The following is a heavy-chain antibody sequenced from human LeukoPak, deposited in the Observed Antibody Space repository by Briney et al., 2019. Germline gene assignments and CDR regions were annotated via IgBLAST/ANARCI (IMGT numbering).Heavy chain of an antibody. CDR1: GGSISSYY. Sequence: SETLSLTCTVSGGSISSYYWSWIRQPAGKGLEWIGRIYTSGSTNYNPSLKSRVTMSVDTSKNQFSLKLSSVTAADTAVYYCAREVLVDFGAPYNSYSYYMDVGGKGTTVPVSS. V-gene: IGHV4-4*07. CDR3: AREVLVDFGAPYNSYSYYMDV. J-gene: IGHJ6*03. D-gene: IGHD3-16*01. CDR2: IYTSGST.